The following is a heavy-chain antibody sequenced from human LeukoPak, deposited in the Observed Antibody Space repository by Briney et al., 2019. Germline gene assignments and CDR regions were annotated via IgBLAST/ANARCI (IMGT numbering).Heavy chain of an antibody. CDR2: ISWNSGSI. D-gene: IGHD6-19*01. CDR1: GFTFDDYA. V-gene: IGHV3-9*01. J-gene: IGHJ4*02. Sequence: GGSLRLSCAASGFTFDDYAMHWVRQAPGKGLEWVSGISWNSGSIGYADSVKGRFTTSRDNAKNSLYLQMNSLRAEDTALYYCAKDITDSSGWTEFDYWGQGTLVTVPS. CDR3: AKDITDSSGWTEFDY.